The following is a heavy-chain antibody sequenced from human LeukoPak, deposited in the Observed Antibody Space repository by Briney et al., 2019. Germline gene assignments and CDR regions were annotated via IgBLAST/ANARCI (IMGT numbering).Heavy chain of an antibody. D-gene: IGHD3-10*01. V-gene: IGHV3-53*01. J-gene: IGHJ4*02. CDR2: IYSSGST. CDR3: ANLPRGDY. Sequence: GGSLRLSCAASGFTVSSNYMTRVRQAPGKGLEWVSIIYSSGSTYYADSLKGRFTISRDNSKNTVYLQMSSLRAEDTAVYYCANLPRGDYWGQGTLVTVSS. CDR1: GFTVSSNY.